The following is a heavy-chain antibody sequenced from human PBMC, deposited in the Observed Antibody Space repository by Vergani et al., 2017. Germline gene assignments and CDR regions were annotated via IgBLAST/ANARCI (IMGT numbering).Heavy chain of an antibody. Sequence: QVQLVESGGGVVQPGRSLRLSCAASGFTFSSYGMHWVRQAPGKGLEWVAVIWYDGSNKYYADSVKGRFTISRDNSKNTLYLQMNSLRAEDTAVYYCARAPQGSRKVDTAMARLDYWGQGTLVTVSS. V-gene: IGHV3-33*01. CDR1: GFTFSSYG. CDR3: ARAPQGSRKVDTAMARLDY. J-gene: IGHJ4*02. CDR2: IWYDGSNK. D-gene: IGHD5-18*01.